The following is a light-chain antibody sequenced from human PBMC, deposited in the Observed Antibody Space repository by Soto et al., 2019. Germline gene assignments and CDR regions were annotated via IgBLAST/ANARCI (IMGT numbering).Light chain of an antibody. V-gene: IGKV4-1*01. CDR1: QSVFYSSINKNL. J-gene: IGKJ3*01. Sequence: DIVMTQSPDSLAVSLGERATINCKSSQSVFYSSINKNLLAWYQQKPGQPPKLLISWASTRESGVPDRFSGSGSGTDFTLTISSLLAEDVAVYYCQHFYSTPPTFGPGTKVDIK. CDR2: WAS. CDR3: QHFYSTPPT.